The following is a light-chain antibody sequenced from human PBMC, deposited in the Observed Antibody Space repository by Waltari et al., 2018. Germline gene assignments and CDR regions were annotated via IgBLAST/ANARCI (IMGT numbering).Light chain of an antibody. Sequence: SYELPQPPSVSVSPGQTSRITCSVDALPNQYASWYQQKPGQAPVLVIYKDSERPSGIPERFSGSSSGTTVTLTISGVQAEDEADYYCQSADSSGTYVVFGGGTKLTVL. CDR3: QSADSSGTYVV. CDR1: ALPNQY. J-gene: IGLJ2*01. CDR2: KDS. V-gene: IGLV3-25*03.